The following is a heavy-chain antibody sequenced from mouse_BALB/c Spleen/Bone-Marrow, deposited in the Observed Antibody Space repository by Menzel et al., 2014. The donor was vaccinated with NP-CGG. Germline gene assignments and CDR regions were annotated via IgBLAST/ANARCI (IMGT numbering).Heavy chain of an antibody. D-gene: IGHD1-1*01. CDR1: GFTFSNFG. CDR3: ARSTWSYYNGMDY. Sequence: EVQGVESGGGLVQPGWSRKLSCAASGFTFSNFGIHWVRQAPEKGLEWVAYISGVSSTIYYADTVKGRFTISRDNPKNTLFLQMTSLRSEDTAMYYCARSTWSYYNGMDYWGQGTSVTVSS. CDR2: ISGVSSTI. V-gene: IGHV5-17*02. J-gene: IGHJ4*01.